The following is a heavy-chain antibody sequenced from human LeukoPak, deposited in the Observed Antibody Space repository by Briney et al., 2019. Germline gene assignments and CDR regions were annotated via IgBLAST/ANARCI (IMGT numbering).Heavy chain of an antibody. CDR1: GYTFTGYY. J-gene: IGHJ2*01. CDR3: ARAYYYDSSGYYHWYFDL. CDR2: INPSGGST. Sequence: ASVKVSCKASGYTFTGYYMHWVRQAPGQGLEWMGIINPSGGSTSYAQKFQGRVTMTRDTSTSTVYMELSSLRSEDTAVYYCARAYYYDSSGYYHWYFDLWGRGTLVTVSS. D-gene: IGHD3-22*01. V-gene: IGHV1-46*01.